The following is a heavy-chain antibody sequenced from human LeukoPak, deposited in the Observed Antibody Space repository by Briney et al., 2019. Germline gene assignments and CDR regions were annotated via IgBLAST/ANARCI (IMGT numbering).Heavy chain of an antibody. CDR3: ARVRRGAAAGPFDY. D-gene: IGHD6-13*01. Sequence: GGSLRLSCAASGFTFSSYAMSWVRQAPGKGLEWVSAISGSGGSTYYADSVKGRFTISRDNAKNSLYLQMNSLRAEDTAVYYCARVRRGAAAGPFDYWGQGTLVTVSS. CDR2: ISGSGGST. J-gene: IGHJ4*02. CDR1: GFTFSSYA. V-gene: IGHV3-23*01.